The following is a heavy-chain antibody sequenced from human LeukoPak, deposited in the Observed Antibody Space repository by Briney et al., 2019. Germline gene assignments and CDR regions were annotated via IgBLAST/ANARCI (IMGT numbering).Heavy chain of an antibody. Sequence: SETLSLTCAVSGGSITTTNWWSWVRQPPGKGLEWIGEVHLSGATNYNLSLESRVSMSIDKSKDHLSLEVTSVTAADTAIYYCTRESGAFSPFGFWGQGTLVTVSS. CDR3: TRESGAFSPFGF. CDR2: VHLSGAT. J-gene: IGHJ4*02. V-gene: IGHV4-4*02. CDR1: GGSITTTNW. D-gene: IGHD1-26*01.